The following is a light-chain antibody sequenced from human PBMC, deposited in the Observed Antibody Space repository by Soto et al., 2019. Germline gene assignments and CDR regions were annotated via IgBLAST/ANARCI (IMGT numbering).Light chain of an antibody. J-gene: IGLJ1*01. CDR2: EVS. Sequence: QSVLTQPASVSGSPGQSITISCTGTSSDIGYHTYVSWYQQHPGKAPKLLIYEVSSRPSGVSGRFSGSKSGNTASLTISGLQAEDEADYYCNSYSTTSSLYVFGAGTKLTVL. V-gene: IGLV2-14*01. CDR3: NSYSTTSSLYV. CDR1: SSDIGYHTY.